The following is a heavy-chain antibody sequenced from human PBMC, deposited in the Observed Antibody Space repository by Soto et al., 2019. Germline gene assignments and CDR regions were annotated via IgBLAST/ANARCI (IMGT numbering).Heavy chain of an antibody. V-gene: IGHV6-1*01. CDR2: TYYRSKWYN. J-gene: IGHJ6*02. Sequence: PLQTLSITCAISGDSVSSNSAAWNWIRQSPSRGLEWLGRTYYRSKWYNDYAVSVKGRISINPDTSKNLFSLQLNSVTPEDTAVYYCARDRKGGFVMDVWGQGTTVTVSS. CDR3: ARDRKGGFVMDV. CDR1: GDSVSSNSAA. D-gene: IGHD3-16*01.